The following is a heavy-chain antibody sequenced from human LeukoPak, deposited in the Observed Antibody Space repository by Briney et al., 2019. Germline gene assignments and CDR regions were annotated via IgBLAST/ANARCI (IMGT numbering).Heavy chain of an antibody. Sequence: ASVKASCKASGYTFTSYYMHWVRQAPGQGLEWMGIINPSGGSTSYAQKFQGRVTMTRDTSTSTVYMELSSLRSEDTAVYYCATRQQYSSGWYSDLDYYYGVDVWGQGTTVTVSS. CDR3: ATRQQYSSGWYSDLDYYYGVDV. D-gene: IGHD6-19*01. J-gene: IGHJ6*02. CDR2: INPSGGST. V-gene: IGHV1-46*01. CDR1: GYTFTSYY.